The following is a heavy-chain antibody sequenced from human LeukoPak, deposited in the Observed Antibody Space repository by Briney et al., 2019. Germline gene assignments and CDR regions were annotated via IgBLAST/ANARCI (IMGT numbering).Heavy chain of an antibody. V-gene: IGHV4-39*07. D-gene: IGHD3-16*01. CDR1: GGSISSSSYY. CDR2: IYYSGST. Sequence: PSETLSLTCTVSGGSISSSSYYWGWIRQPPGKGLEWIGSIYYSGSTYYNPSLKSRVTISVDTSKNQFSLKLSSVTAADTAVYYCARALWGKFAFDIWGQGTMVTVSS. CDR3: ARALWGKFAFDI. J-gene: IGHJ3*02.